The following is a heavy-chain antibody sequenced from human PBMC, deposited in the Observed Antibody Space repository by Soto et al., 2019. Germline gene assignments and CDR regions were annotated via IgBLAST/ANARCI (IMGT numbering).Heavy chain of an antibody. CDR2: FDPEDGET. V-gene: IGHV1-24*01. Sequence: ASVKVSCKVSGYTLTELSMHWVRQAPGKGLEWMGGFDPEDGETIYAQKFQGRVTMTEDTSTDTAYVELSSLRSEDTAVYYCATTRMWAYYFDYWGQGTLVTVSS. J-gene: IGHJ4*02. CDR3: ATTRMWAYYFDY. CDR1: GYTLTELS. D-gene: IGHD1-26*01.